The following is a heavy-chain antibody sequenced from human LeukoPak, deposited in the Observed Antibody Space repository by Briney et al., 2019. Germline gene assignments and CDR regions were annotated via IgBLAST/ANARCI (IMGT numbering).Heavy chain of an antibody. V-gene: IGHV4-59*01. D-gene: IGHD1-14*01. J-gene: IGHJ5*02. CDR2: IYYSGST. CDR1: GGSISSYY. CDR3: ASTTGYKGWFDP. Sequence: SETLSLTCTVSGGSISSYYWGWFRQPPGKGLEWIGYIYYSGSTNYNPSLKSRVTISVDTSKNQFSLKLSSVTAADTAVYYCASTTGYKGWFDPWGQGTLVTVSS.